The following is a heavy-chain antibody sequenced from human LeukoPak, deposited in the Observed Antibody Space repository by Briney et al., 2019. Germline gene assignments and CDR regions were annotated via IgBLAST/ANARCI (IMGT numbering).Heavy chain of an antibody. CDR2: ISSSGSYI. CDR3: TRATTAKRGSEGY. CDR1: GFTFSSYE. Sequence: PGGSLRLSCAASGFTFSSYEMNWVRQAPGKGLEWVSYISSSGSYIYFAESVNGRFTISRDNAKNSLYLQLNSLRAEDTAVYYCTRATTAKRGSEGYWGRGTLVTVSS. V-gene: IGHV3-48*03. J-gene: IGHJ4*02. D-gene: IGHD4-11*01.